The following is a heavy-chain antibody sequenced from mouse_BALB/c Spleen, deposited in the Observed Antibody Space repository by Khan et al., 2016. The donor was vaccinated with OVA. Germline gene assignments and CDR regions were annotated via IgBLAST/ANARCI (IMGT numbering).Heavy chain of an antibody. CDR1: GFSLSRYN. V-gene: IGHV2-6-4*01. CDR2: IWGGGGT. J-gene: IGHJ4*01. CDR3: ARAYYRYDGYYAMDY. D-gene: IGHD2-14*01. Sequence: QVQLKQSGPGLVAPSQSLSITCTVSGFSLSRYNIHWVRQPPGKGLEWLGMIWGGGGTDYNSTLTSRLSISKDNSKSQVFLKMNSLQTVDTAMYYCARAYYRYDGYYAMDYWGQGTSVTVSS.